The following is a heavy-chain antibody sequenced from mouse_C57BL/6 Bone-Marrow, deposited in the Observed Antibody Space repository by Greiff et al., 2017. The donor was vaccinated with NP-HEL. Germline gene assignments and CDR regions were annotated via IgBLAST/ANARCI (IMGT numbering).Heavy chain of an antibody. CDR1: GYTFTSYG. V-gene: IGHV1-81*01. D-gene: IGHD2-5*01. J-gene: IGHJ2*01. Sequence: QVQLQQSGAELARPGASVKLSCKASGYTFTSYGISWVKQRPGQGLEWIGEFYPRSGNTYYNEKFKGKATLTADKSSSTAYMELRSLTSEDSSVYFWARSNWYSFDYWGQGTTLTVSS. CDR3: ARSNWYSFDY. CDR2: FYPRSGNT.